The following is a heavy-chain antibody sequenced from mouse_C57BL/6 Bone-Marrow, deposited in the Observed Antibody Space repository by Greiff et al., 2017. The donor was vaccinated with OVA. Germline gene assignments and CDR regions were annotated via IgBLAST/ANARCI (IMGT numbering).Heavy chain of an antibody. CDR3: TTGGGYPYYAMDY. CDR2: ISSGGDYI. D-gene: IGHD2-2*01. V-gene: IGHV5-9-1*02. J-gene: IGHJ4*01. Sequence: EVQGVESGAGLVKPGGSLKLSCAASGFTFSSYAMSWVRQTPEKRLEWVAYISSGGDYIYYADTVKGRFTISRDNARNTLYLQMSSLKSEDTAMYYCTTGGGYPYYAMDYWGQGTSVTVSS. CDR1: GFTFSSYA.